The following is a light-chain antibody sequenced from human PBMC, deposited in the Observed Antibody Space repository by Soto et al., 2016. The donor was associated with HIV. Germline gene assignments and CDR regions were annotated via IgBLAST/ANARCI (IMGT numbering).Light chain of an antibody. CDR3: QVWDSSTVV. J-gene: IGLJ2*01. CDR2: QDN. CDR1: KLGDKH. V-gene: IGLV3-1*01. Sequence: SYELTQPPSVSVSPGQTASITCSGYKLGDKHTWWYQQKSGQCPVLVIYQDNKRPSGIPERFSGSNSGNTATLTISGTQAMDEADYFCQVWDSSTVVFGGGTKLTVL.